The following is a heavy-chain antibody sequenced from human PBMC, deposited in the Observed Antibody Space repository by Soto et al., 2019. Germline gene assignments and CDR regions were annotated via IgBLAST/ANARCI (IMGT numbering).Heavy chain of an antibody. CDR1: GYTFTSYG. CDR2: ISAYNGNT. V-gene: IGHV1-18*01. Sequence: ASVKVSCKAFGYTFTSYGISWVRQAPGQGLEWMGWISAYNGNTNYAQKLQGRVTMTTDTSTSTAYMELRGLRSDDTAVYYCARERASGIAVAGTRWFDPWGQGTLVTVSS. CDR3: ARERASGIAVAGTRWFDP. J-gene: IGHJ5*02. D-gene: IGHD6-19*01.